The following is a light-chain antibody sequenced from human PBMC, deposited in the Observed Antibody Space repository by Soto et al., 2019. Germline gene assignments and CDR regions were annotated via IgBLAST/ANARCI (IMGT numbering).Light chain of an antibody. V-gene: IGKV3-15*01. CDR1: QSIGLA. CDR2: GAS. Sequence: EIALTQSPATLSLSPGERATLSCRASQSIGLAIAWYQHTPGQAPRLLIYGASTRDTGIPARFSGRGSWTEFTLTISRLQSEDFSVYYCQQYNNWPLTFGQGTKVDIK. CDR3: QQYNNWPLT. J-gene: IGKJ1*01.